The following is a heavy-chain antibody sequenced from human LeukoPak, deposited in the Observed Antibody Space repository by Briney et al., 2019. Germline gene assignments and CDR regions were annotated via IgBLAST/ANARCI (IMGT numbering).Heavy chain of an antibody. CDR1: GLSINSSVYF. CDR3: ARHDGRYFFYYMDV. J-gene: IGHJ6*03. Sequence: PAETLSLTCAVSGLSINSSVYFWGWLRHPPGKGLECIGSVYYCGNTYYNPSRKSRDNISIHVPKHQLSQKHNSVTPRDTPVYYCARHDGRYFFYYMDVWGKGTTVTVSS. D-gene: IGHD5-24*01. V-gene: IGHV4-39*01. CDR2: VYYCGNT.